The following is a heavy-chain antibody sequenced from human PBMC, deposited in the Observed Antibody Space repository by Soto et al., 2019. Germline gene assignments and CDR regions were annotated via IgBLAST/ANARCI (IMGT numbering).Heavy chain of an antibody. CDR2: IIPIFDIT. Sequence: SVKVSCKTSGYSFTTYGISWVRQAPGQGLEWMGRIIPIFDITNYAQKFQGRVTITADKSTSTVYMDLSSLRSEDTAVYYCARSLLGDYYDSDGLDNWGQGTLVTVSS. CDR3: ARSLLGDYYDSDGLDN. D-gene: IGHD3-22*01. J-gene: IGHJ4*02. V-gene: IGHV1-69*04. CDR1: GYSFTTYG.